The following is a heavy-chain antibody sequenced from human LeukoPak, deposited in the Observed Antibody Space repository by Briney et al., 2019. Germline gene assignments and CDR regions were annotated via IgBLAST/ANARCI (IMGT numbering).Heavy chain of an antibody. Sequence: ASVKVSCKASGYTFTSYGISWVRQAPGQGLEWMGWISAYNGNTNYAQKLQGRVTMTTDTSTSTAYMELRSLRSDDTAVYYCARVLDYYDYVWGSYRHLGPFDYWSQGTLVTVSS. CDR2: ISAYNGNT. J-gene: IGHJ4*02. D-gene: IGHD3-16*02. CDR1: GYTFTSYG. V-gene: IGHV1-18*01. CDR3: ARVLDYYDYVWGSYRHLGPFDY.